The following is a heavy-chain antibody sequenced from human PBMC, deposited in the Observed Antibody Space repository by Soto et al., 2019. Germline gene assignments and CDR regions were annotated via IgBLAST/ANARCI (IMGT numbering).Heavy chain of an antibody. Sequence: PGGSLXLSCAASGFXFSSYGMHWVRQAPGKGLEWVAVISYDGSNKYYADSVKGRFTISRDNSKNTLYLQMNSLRAEDTAVYYCAKDSMDSSSWTDYWGQGTLVTVSS. D-gene: IGHD6-13*01. CDR1: GFXFSSYG. J-gene: IGHJ4*02. CDR2: ISYDGSNK. V-gene: IGHV3-30*18. CDR3: AKDSMDSSSWTDY.